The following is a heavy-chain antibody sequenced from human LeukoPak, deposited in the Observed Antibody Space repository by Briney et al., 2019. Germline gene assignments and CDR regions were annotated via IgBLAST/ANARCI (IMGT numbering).Heavy chain of an antibody. CDR3: ARDSGSYFRAFDI. CDR1: GGTFSSYA. V-gene: IGHV1-69*05. J-gene: IGHJ3*02. CDR2: IIPIFGTA. D-gene: IGHD1-26*01. Sequence: SVKVSCKASGGTFSSYAISWVRQAPGRGLEWMGGIIPIFGTANYAQKFQGRVTITTDESTSTAYMELSSLRSEDTAVYYCARDSGSYFRAFDIWGQGTMVTVSS.